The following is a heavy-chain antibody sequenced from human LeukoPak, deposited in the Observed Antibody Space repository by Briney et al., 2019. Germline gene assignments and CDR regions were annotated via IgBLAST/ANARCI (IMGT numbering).Heavy chain of an antibody. CDR2: ISAYNGNT. CDR1: GYTFTSYG. J-gene: IGHJ5*02. Sequence: GASVKVSCKASGYTFTSYGISWVRQAPGQGLEWMGWISAYNGNTNYAQKLQGRVTMTTDTSTSTAYMELRGLRSDDTAVYYCARAKRGRTAAGTWWFDPWGQGTLVTVSS. CDR3: ARAKRGRTAAGTWWFDP. D-gene: IGHD6-13*01. V-gene: IGHV1-18*01.